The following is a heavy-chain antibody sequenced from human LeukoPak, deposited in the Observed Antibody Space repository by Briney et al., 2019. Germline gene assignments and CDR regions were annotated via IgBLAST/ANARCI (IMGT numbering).Heavy chain of an antibody. V-gene: IGHV6-1*01. CDR1: GDSVSSTSTA. J-gene: IGHJ4*02. D-gene: IGHD3-22*01. CDR2: TYYRSKWYT. Sequence: SQTLSLTCAISGDSVSSTSTAWSWIRQSPSRGLEWLGRTYYRSKWYTDYAVSVKSQITINPDTSKNQFTLQLNSVTPEDTAVYYCARGSYDSIWYWGPGTLVTVSS. CDR3: ARGSYDSIWY.